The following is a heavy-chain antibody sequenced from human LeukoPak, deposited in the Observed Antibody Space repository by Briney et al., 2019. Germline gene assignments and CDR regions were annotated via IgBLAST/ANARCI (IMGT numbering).Heavy chain of an antibody. V-gene: IGHV3-7*01. J-gene: IGHJ4*02. D-gene: IGHD1-26*01. Sequence: GGSLGLSCAASEFTFGNYWMSWVRQVPGKGPEWVANIRQDGNEFYYVDSVKGRFTISRDNARNSLYLQMNSLRVEDTAVYYCARDKVSGATLLDYWGQGTLVTVSS. CDR1: EFTFGNYW. CDR2: IRQDGNEF. CDR3: ARDKVSGATLLDY.